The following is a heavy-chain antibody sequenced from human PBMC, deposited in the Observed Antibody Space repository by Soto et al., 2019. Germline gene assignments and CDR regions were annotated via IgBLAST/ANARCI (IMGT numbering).Heavy chain of an antibody. CDR1: GGSISSGGYS. J-gene: IGHJ5*02. CDR3: VRVRGP. D-gene: IGHD3-10*01. Sequence: QLQLQESGSGLVKPSQTLSLTCVVSGGSISSGGYSWSWIRQPPGKGLEWIGYTYHSGGTVYNPSHKSRVTISVNRAKNPSALKLTSVSAAATALYYCVRVRGPWGQGTLVTVSS. CDR2: TYHSGGT. V-gene: IGHV4-30-2*01.